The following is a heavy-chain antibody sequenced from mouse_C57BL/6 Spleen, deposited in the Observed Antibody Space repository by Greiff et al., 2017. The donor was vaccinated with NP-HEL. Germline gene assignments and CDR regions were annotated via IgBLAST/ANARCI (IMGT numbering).Heavy chain of an antibody. Sequence: QVQLQQPGAELVKPGASVKLSCKASGYTFTSYWMQWVKQRPGQGLEWIGEIDPSDSDTNYNQKFKGKATLTVDTSSSTAYMQRSSLTSEDSAVYYCARVSGYWGQGTSVTVSS. D-gene: IGHD3-1*01. CDR3: ARVSGY. CDR1: GYTFTSYW. CDR2: IDPSDSDT. J-gene: IGHJ4*01. V-gene: IGHV1-50*01.